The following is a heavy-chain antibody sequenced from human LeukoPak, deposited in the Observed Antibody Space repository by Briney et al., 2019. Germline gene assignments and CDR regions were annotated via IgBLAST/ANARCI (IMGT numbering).Heavy chain of an antibody. Sequence: PGGSLRLSCAASEFIFSRYAMSWVRQAPGKGLEWVSGISGSGDNTYYADSVKGRFTISRDNSKNTLYLQMDSLRAEDMAVYYCAKVAHYYGSGSYYEYYFDYWGQGTLVTVSS. CDR1: EFIFSRYA. CDR3: AKVAHYYGSGSYYEYYFDY. D-gene: IGHD3-10*01. J-gene: IGHJ4*02. CDR2: ISGSGDNT. V-gene: IGHV3-23*01.